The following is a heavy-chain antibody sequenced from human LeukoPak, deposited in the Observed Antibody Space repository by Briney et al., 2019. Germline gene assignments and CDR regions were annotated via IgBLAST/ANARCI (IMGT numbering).Heavy chain of an antibody. D-gene: IGHD3-22*01. CDR2: IYYSGST. CDR1: GGSISSYY. CDR3: ARGADSSGYYSIFYFDY. V-gene: IGHV4-59*01. J-gene: IGHJ4*02. Sequence: SETLSLTCTVSGGSISSYYWNWIRQPPGKGLEWIGYIYYSGSTNYNPSLQSRVTIPVDTSKNQFSLKLSSVTAADTAVYYCARGADSSGYYSIFYFDYWGQGTLVTVSS.